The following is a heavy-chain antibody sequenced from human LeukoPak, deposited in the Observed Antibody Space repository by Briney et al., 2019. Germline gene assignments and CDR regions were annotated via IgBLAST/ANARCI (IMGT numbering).Heavy chain of an antibody. D-gene: IGHD5-12*01. Sequence: PGGSLRLSCAASGFTLSSYAMSWVRQAPGKGLEWVSAISGSGGSTYYADSVKGRFTISRDNSKNTLYLQMNSLRAEDTAVYYCAKVNSGYDLSHFDYWGQGTLVTVSS. CDR3: AKVNSGYDLSHFDY. CDR2: ISGSGGST. CDR1: GFTLSSYA. V-gene: IGHV3-23*01. J-gene: IGHJ4*02.